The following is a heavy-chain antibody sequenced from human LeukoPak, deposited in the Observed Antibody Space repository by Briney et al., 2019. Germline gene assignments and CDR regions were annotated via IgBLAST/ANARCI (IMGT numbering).Heavy chain of an antibody. J-gene: IGHJ4*02. CDR2: IYHGGST. V-gene: IGHV4-38-2*01. D-gene: IGHD3-16*02. CDR3: ARYRYGGPADY. CDR1: GSAIRSGFY. Sequence: SETLSLTCAVSGSAIRSGFYWGWLRQTPGKELEWIGSIYHGGSTYYTPSLKSRVTISVDTSKNHFSLSLNSVTVADTAVYYCARYRYGGPADYWGPGIQITV.